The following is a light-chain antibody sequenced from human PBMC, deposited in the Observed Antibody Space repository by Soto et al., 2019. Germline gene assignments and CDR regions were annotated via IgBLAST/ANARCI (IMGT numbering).Light chain of an antibody. V-gene: IGLV1-40*01. Sequence: QSVLTRPPSVSGAPGQRVTTSCTGSSSNIGAGYDVHWYQQLPGTAPKLLIYGNSNRPSGVPDRFSGSKSGTSASLAITGLQAEDEADYYCQSYDSSLSANYVFGTGTKVTV. CDR2: GNS. J-gene: IGLJ1*01. CDR1: SSNIGAGYD. CDR3: QSYDSSLSANYV.